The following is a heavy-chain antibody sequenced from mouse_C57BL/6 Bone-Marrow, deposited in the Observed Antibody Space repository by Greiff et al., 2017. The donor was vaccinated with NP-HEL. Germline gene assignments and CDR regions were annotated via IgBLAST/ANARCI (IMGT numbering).Heavy chain of an antibody. J-gene: IGHJ3*01. Sequence: EVKLVESGGGLVKPGGSLKLSCAASGFTFSDYGMHWVRQAPEKGLEWVAYISSGSSTIYYADTVKGRFTISRDNAKNTLFLQMTSLRSEDTAMYYCARGDYYGSSAPFAYWGQGTLVTVSA. D-gene: IGHD1-1*01. CDR2: ISSGSSTI. CDR1: GFTFSDYG. V-gene: IGHV5-17*01. CDR3: ARGDYYGSSAPFAY.